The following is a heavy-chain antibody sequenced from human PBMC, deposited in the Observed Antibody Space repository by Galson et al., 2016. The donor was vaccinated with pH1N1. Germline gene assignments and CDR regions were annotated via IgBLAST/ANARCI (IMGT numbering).Heavy chain of an antibody. V-gene: IGHV2-70*11. CDR2: IDWDDDK. D-gene: IGHD6-13*01. CDR3: ARMLTPYSSSSWGMDV. CDR1: GFSLSTSGMC. J-gene: IGHJ6*02. Sequence: PALVKPTQTPTPTCTFPGFSLSTSGMCVSWIRQPPGKALEWLARIDWDDDKYYGTSLQTRLTISKDTSKNQVVLTMTNMDPVDTATYYCARMLTPYSSSSWGMDVWGQGTTVTVSS.